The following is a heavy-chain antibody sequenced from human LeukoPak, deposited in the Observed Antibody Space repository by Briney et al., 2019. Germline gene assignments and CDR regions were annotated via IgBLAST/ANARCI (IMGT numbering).Heavy chain of an antibody. CDR2: INHSGST. CDR3: ARGLDLDY. V-gene: IGHV4-34*01. J-gene: IGHJ4*02. CDR1: GGSFSGYY. Sequence: SETLSLTCAVYGGSFSGYYWSWIRQPPGKGLEWIGEINHSGSTNYNPFLKSRVTISVDTSKNQFSLKLSSVTAADTAVYYCARGLDLDYWGQGTLVTVSS.